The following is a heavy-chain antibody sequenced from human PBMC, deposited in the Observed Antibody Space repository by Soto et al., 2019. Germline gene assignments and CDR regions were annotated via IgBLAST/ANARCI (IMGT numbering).Heavy chain of an antibody. V-gene: IGHV4-31*03. CDR1: GGSISSGGYY. CDR2: IYYSGST. Sequence: PSETLSLTCTVSGGSISSGGYYWSWIRQHPGKGLEWIGYIYYSGSTYYKQSLKNRVTISVDTSKNQFSLKLSSVTAADTAVYYCARDGGEYRSSTSCYFSKAHWFDPWGQGTLVTVSS. CDR3: ARDGGEYRSSTSCYFSKAHWFDP. J-gene: IGHJ5*02. D-gene: IGHD2-2*01.